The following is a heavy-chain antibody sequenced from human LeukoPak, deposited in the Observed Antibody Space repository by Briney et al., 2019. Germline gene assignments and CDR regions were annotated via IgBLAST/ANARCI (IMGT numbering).Heavy chain of an antibody. CDR3: ARDSGYSNYPDAFDI. CDR2: IYHSGST. D-gene: IGHD4-11*01. J-gene: IGHJ3*02. CDR1: GGSISSGGYY. Sequence: PSETLSLTCTVSGGSISSGGYYWSWIRQPPGKGLEWIGYIYHSGSTYYNPSLKSRVTISVDRSKNQFSLKLSSVTAADTAVYYCARDSGYSNYPDAFDIWGQGTMVTVSS. V-gene: IGHV4-30-2*01.